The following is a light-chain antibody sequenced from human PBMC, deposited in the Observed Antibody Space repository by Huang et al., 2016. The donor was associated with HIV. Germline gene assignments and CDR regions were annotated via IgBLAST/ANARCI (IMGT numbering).Light chain of an antibody. CDR3: QQRSNWPHT. CDR1: QSCNNF. V-gene: IGKV3-11*01. CDR2: DAS. J-gene: IGKJ2*01. Sequence: EIVLTQSPATLSLSPGERATLSCRDSQSCNNFISWHQQKPGQAPRLLSYDASNRAAGIPARFSGSGSVTDFTLTISSLEPEDSAVYYCQQRSNWPHTFGQGTKLAIK.